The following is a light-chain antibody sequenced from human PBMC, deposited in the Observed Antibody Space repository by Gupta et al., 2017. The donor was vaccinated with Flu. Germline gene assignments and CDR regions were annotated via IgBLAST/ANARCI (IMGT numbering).Light chain of an antibody. CDR3: QQHHNLVPGR. Sequence: DSPITQSPSSLSASVGDRVTITCRASQDINLRINRFQQEPGKAPKLLIYDKNNLKTGVPMRFDGSGSGTNFTPTIDGLQPDDFATNYCQQHHNLVPGRFGGGTKVEI. CDR1: QDINLR. J-gene: IGKJ4*02. CDR2: DKN. V-gene: IGKV1-33*01.